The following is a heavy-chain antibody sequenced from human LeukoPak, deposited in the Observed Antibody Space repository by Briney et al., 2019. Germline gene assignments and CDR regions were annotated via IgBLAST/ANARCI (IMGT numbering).Heavy chain of an antibody. Sequence: GGSLRLSCAASGFTFSSDWMSWVRQAPGKGVEWVANIKQDGSEKYYVDSVKGGFTISRDNAKNSLYLQMNSLRAEDTAVYYCARGRLGYCSGGSCYLHFFWGQGTLVTVSS. J-gene: IGHJ4*02. CDR1: GFTFSSDW. V-gene: IGHV3-7*01. CDR3: ARGRLGYCSGGSCYLHFF. CDR2: IKQDGSEK. D-gene: IGHD2-15*01.